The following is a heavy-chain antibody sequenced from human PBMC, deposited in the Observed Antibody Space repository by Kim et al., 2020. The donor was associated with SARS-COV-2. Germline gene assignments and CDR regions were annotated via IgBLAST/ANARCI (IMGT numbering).Heavy chain of an antibody. Sequence: GESLKISCKGSGYSFTSYWIGWVRQMPGKGLEWMGIIYPGGSDTRYSPSFQGQVTIPADKSISTAYLQWSSLKASDTAMYYCARREAPGPMTTVTITWFDPWGQGTLVTVSS. CDR2: IYPGGSDT. D-gene: IGHD4-17*01. V-gene: IGHV5-51*01. CDR1: GYSFTSYW. CDR3: ARREAPGPMTTVTITWFDP. J-gene: IGHJ5*02.